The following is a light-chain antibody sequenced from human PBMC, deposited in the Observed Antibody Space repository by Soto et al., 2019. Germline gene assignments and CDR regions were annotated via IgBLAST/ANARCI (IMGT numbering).Light chain of an antibody. Sequence: DIQMTQSPSSLSASVGDRVTITCRAGQSISNYLNWYQQKPGKAPKLLIYAASSLQSGVPSRFSGSGSGADFTLTISSLQPEDFATYYCQQSYSMRWTFGQGTKVEVK. CDR1: QSISNY. CDR2: AAS. J-gene: IGKJ1*01. CDR3: QQSYSMRWT. V-gene: IGKV1-39*01.